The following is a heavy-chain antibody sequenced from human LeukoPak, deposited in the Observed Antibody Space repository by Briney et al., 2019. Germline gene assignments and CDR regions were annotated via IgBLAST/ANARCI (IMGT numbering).Heavy chain of an antibody. CDR2: IYYSGST. CDR3: ARPYYYDSRIDP. V-gene: IGHV4-39*07. J-gene: IGHJ5*02. CDR1: GGSISSSSYY. Sequence: SETLSLTCTVSGGSISSSSYYWGWIRQPPGKGLEWIGSIYYSGSTYYNPSLESRVTISVDTSKNQFSLKLSSVTAADTAVYYCARPYYYDSRIDPWGQGTLVTVSS. D-gene: IGHD3-22*01.